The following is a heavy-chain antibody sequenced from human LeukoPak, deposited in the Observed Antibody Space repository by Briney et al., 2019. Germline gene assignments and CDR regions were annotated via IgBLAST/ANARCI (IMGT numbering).Heavy chain of an antibody. V-gene: IGHV3-21*01. CDR2: ISSSSSYI. J-gene: IGHJ5*02. D-gene: IGHD1-20*01. CDR3: ARTGAGITGTENWFDP. Sequence: GGSLRLSCAASGFTFSSYSMNWVRQAPGKGLEWVSSISSSSSYIYYADSVKGRFTISRDNAKNSLYLQMNSLRAEDTAVYYCARTGAGITGTENWFDPWGQGTLVTVSS. CDR1: GFTFSSYS.